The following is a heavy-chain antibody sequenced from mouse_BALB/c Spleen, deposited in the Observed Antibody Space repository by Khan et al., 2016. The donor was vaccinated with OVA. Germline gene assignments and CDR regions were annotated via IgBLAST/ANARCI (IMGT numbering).Heavy chain of an antibody. D-gene: IGHD2-4*01. J-gene: IGHJ4*01. Sequence: QVQLKESGPGLVAPSQSLSITCTISGFSLTNYGVHWVRLPPGKGLEWLVVIWSDGSTTYNSALKSRLSISKDNSKSQVFLKMNSLQTDDTAMYYCARKPVYHYDWITYWGQGTLVTVSA. V-gene: IGHV2-6-1*01. CDR1: GFSLTNYG. CDR3: ARKPVYHYDWITY. CDR2: IWSDGST.